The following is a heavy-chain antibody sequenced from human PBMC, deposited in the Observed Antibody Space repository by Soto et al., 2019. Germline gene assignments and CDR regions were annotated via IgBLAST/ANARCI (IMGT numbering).Heavy chain of an antibody. CDR2: ISGSGGST. CDR3: APGYCSSTSCYPPLDY. J-gene: IGHJ4*02. Sequence: GGSLRLSCAASEFTFSSYAMSWVRQAPGKGLEWVSAISGSGGSTYYADSVKGRFTISRDNSKNTLYLQMNSLRAEDTAVYYCAPGYCSSTSCYPPLDYWGQGTLVTVSS. CDR1: EFTFSSYA. V-gene: IGHV3-23*01. D-gene: IGHD2-2*01.